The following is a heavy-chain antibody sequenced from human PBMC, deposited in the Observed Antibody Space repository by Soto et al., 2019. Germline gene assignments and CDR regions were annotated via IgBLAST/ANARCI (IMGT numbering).Heavy chain of an antibody. CDR3: ARSRDILTGYFPRYYFDY. J-gene: IGHJ4*02. CDR1: GGSISSGGYY. V-gene: IGHV4-31*03. CDR2: IYYSGST. D-gene: IGHD3-9*01. Sequence: PSETLSLTCTVSGGSISSGGYYWSWIRQHPGKGLEWIGYIYYSGSTYYNPSLKSRVTISVDTSKNQFSLKLSSVTAADTAVYYCARSRDILTGYFPRYYFDYWGQGTLVTVSS.